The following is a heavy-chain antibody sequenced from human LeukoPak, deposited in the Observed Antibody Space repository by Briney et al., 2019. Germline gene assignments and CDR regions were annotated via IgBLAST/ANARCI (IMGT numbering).Heavy chain of an antibody. CDR2: IFHSGIA. J-gene: IGHJ6*03. CDR1: NYPITSDYY. V-gene: IGHV4-38-2*01. CDR3: GRAGFGTAYNPFYYYMDV. D-gene: IGHD3-16*01. Sequence: SETLSLTCAVSNYPITSDYYWVWIRQPPGQGLEWIGQIFHSGIAHYNPSLKSRVTMSVDTSRSQFSVNLNSVTAADTAVYFCGRAGFGTAYNPFYYYMDVWGKGTTVTVSS.